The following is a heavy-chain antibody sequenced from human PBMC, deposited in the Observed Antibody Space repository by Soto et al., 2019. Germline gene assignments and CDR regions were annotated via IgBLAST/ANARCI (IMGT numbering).Heavy chain of an antibody. D-gene: IGHD6-19*01. V-gene: IGHV3-53*01. CDR2: IYSDDSA. Sequence: EVQLVESGGGLIQPGGSLRLSCAASGFTVSGNYMNWVRQAPGKGLEWVSVIYSDDSAYYADSVEGRFTISRDNSKNTLYLQMNSLRAEDTAVYYWAMVSSDNIPWVDYWGQGTLVTVSS. CDR1: GFTVSGNY. CDR3: AMVSSDNIPWVDY. J-gene: IGHJ4*02.